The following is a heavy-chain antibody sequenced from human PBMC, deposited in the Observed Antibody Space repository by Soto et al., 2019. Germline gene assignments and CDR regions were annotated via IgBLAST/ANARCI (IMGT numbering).Heavy chain of an antibody. V-gene: IGHV3-23*01. J-gene: IGHJ6*02. CDR3: AKGGGSGSYKPYYYYGRDV. CDR2: ISGSGGST. Sequence: EVQLLESGGGLVQPGGSLRLSCAASGFTFSSYAMSWVRQAPGKGLEWVSAISGSGGSTYYADAVKGRFTISRDNSKNTLYLQMNSLRAEDTAVYYCAKGGGSGSYKPYYYYGRDVWGQGTTVTVSS. D-gene: IGHD3-10*01. CDR1: GFTFSSYA.